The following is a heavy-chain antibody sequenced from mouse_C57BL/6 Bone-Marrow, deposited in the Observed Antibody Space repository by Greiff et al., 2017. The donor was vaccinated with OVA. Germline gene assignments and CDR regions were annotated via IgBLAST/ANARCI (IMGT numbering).Heavy chain of an antibody. CDR2: IDPENGDT. J-gene: IGHJ3*01. CDR1: GFNIKDDY. Sequence: EVQLQQSGAELVRPGASVKLSCTASGFNIKDDYMHWVKQRPEQGLEWIGWIDPENGDTEYASKFQGKATITADTSSNTAYLQLSRLTSEDTAVYYCTTVTAQATGFAYWGQGTLVTVSA. V-gene: IGHV14-4*01. CDR3: TTVTAQATGFAY. D-gene: IGHD3-2*02.